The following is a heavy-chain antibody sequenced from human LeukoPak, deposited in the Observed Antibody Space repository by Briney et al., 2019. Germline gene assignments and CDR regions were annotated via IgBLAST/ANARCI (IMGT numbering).Heavy chain of an antibody. V-gene: IGHV3-30*02. CDR3: NTDYRVELWFGEFLYKGPGY. CDR2: IRYDGSNK. Sequence: PGGSLRLSCAASGFTFSSYGMHWVRQAPGRGLEWVAFIRYDGSNKYYADSVKGRFTISRDNSKNTLYLQMNSLKTEDTAVYYCNTDYRVELWFGEFLYKGPGYWGQGTLVTVSS. D-gene: IGHD3-10*01. CDR1: GFTFSSYG. J-gene: IGHJ4*02.